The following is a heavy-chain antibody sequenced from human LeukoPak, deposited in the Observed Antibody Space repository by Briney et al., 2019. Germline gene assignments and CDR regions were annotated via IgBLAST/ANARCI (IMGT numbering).Heavy chain of an antibody. CDR1: GFTFSSYA. CDR3: ASLSSGYYFPDDY. Sequence: GGSLRLSCAASGFTFSSYAMSWVRQAPGKGLEWVSAISGSGGSTYYADSVKGRFTISRDNSKNTLYLQMNSLRAEDTAVYYCASLSSGYYFPDDYWGQGTLVTVSS. CDR2: ISGSGGST. J-gene: IGHJ4*02. V-gene: IGHV3-23*01. D-gene: IGHD3-22*01.